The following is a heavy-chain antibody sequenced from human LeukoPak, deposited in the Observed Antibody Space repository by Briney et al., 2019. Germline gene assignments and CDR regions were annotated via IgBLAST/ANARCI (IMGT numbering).Heavy chain of an antibody. CDR2: INNNGGII. J-gene: IGHJ2*01. D-gene: IGHD1-7*01. CDR1: GFTFSSYA. CDR3: AKVIVTGTRYFDL. Sequence: PGGSLRLSCAASGFTFSSYAMNWVRQAPGKGLEWVSAINNNGGIIYYADSVKGRFTISRDNSKNTLYLQMDGLRAEDTAAYYCAKVIVTGTRYFDLWGRGTLVTVSS. V-gene: IGHV3-23*01.